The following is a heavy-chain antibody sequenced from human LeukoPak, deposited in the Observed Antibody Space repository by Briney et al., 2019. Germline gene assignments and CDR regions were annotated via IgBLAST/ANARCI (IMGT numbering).Heavy chain of an antibody. Sequence: PSETLSLTCTVSGGSISSGSYYWSWIRQPAGKGLEWIGRIYTSGSTNYNPSLKSRVTISVDTSKNQFSLKLSSVTAADTAVYYCAREVTGTTNYYYYYYMDVWGKGTTVTVSS. D-gene: IGHD1-20*01. CDR3: AREVTGTTNYYYYYYMDV. J-gene: IGHJ6*03. V-gene: IGHV4-61*02. CDR1: GGSISSGSYY. CDR2: IYTSGST.